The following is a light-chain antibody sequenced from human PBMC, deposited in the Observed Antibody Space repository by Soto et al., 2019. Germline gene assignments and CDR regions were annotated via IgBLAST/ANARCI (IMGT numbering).Light chain of an antibody. V-gene: IGLV1-44*01. Sequence: QSALTQPPSASGTPGQRVTISCSGSSSNLGTNTVNWYQHLPGTAPKLLIYNDNQRPSGVPDRFSASKSDTSASLAISGLQSEDEADYYCAAWDDSLDAAVFGGGTQLTVL. CDR3: AAWDDSLDAAV. J-gene: IGLJ7*01. CDR1: SSNLGTNT. CDR2: NDN.